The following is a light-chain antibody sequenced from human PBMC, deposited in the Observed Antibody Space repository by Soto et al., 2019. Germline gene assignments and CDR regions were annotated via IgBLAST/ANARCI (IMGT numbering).Light chain of an antibody. CDR2: LGF. CDR3: MQALQTPRT. Sequence: DLVMTQSPLSLPVTPGEPASISCRSSQSLLHSNGYNFLDWYLQKPGQSPQLLIYLGFNRASGVPDRFTGSGSGTDFTLKISRVEAEDVGVYYCMQALQTPRTFGQGTKVEI. V-gene: IGKV2-28*01. CDR1: QSLLHSNGYNF. J-gene: IGKJ1*01.